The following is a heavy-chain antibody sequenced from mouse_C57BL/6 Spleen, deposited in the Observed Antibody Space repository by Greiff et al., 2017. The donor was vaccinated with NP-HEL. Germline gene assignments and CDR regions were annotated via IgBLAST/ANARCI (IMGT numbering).Heavy chain of an antibody. CDR2: IYPSDSET. V-gene: IGHV1-61*01. J-gene: IGHJ2*01. Sequence: VQLKQPGAELVRPGSSVKLSCKASGYTFTSYWLDWVKQRPGQGLEWIGNIYPSDSETHYNQKFKDKATLTVDKSSSTAYMQLSSLTSEDSAVYYCARGEDYGPDYWGQGTTLTVSS. CDR1: GYTFTSYW. CDR3: ARGEDYGPDY. D-gene: IGHD1-1*01.